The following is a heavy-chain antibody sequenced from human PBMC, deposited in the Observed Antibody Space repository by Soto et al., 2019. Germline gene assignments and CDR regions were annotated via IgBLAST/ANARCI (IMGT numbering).Heavy chain of an antibody. CDR1: GFTFSSYG. D-gene: IGHD5-18*01. CDR2: IWYDGSNK. V-gene: IGHV3-33*01. Sequence: GESLKISCAASGFTFSSYGMHWVRQAPGKGLEWVAVIWYDGSNKYYADSVKGRFTISRDNSKNTLYLQMNSLRAEDTAVYYCARAYSYGPGDYWGQGTLVTVSS. J-gene: IGHJ4*02. CDR3: ARAYSYGPGDY.